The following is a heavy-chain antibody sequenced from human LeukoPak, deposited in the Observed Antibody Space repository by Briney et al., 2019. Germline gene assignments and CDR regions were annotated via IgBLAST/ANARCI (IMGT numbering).Heavy chain of an antibody. Sequence: GGSLRLSCAASGFTFSSYAMSWVRQAPGKGLEYVSAISSNGGSTYYANSVKGRFTISRDDSKNTLYLQMGSLRAEDMAVYYCARCRTLFLQDAFDIWGQGTMVTVSS. CDR2: ISSNGGST. CDR1: GFTFSSYA. D-gene: IGHD2-21*01. J-gene: IGHJ3*02. CDR3: ARCRTLFLQDAFDI. V-gene: IGHV3-64*01.